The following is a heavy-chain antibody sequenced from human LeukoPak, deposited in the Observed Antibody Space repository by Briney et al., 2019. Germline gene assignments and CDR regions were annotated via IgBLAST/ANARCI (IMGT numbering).Heavy chain of an antibody. CDR3: VRDDGYGSGSFDF. J-gene: IGHJ4*02. CDR1: GFTFSSYS. V-gene: IGHV3-21*04. Sequence: GGSLRLSCAASGFTFSSYSMNWVRQAPGKGLEWVSSISSSSSYIYYADSVKGRFTISRDNAKNSLYLQMNSLRVEDTAVYYCVRDDGYGSGSFDFWGQGTLVTVSS. CDR2: ISSSSSYI. D-gene: IGHD3-10*01.